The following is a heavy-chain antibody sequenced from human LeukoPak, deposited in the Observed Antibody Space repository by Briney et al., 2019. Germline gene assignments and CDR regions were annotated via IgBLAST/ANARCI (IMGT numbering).Heavy chain of an antibody. CDR2: INHSGST. D-gene: IGHD6-13*01. Sequence: SETLSLTCAVYGGSFSGYYWSWIRQPPGKGLEWIGEINHSGSTNYNPSLKSRVTISVDTSKNQFSLKLSSVTAADTAVYYCASTNSYSSSGYDYWGQGTLVTVSS. CDR1: GGSFSGYY. V-gene: IGHV4-34*01. J-gene: IGHJ4*02. CDR3: ASTNSYSSSGYDY.